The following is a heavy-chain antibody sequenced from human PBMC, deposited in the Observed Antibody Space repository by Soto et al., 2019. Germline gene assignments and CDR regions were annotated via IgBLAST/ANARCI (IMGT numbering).Heavy chain of an antibody. CDR3: AKPTVPFGRTAVAGPFDN. CDR2: ISYDGSNK. Sequence: GGSLRLSCAASGFTFSSFGMHWVRQAPGKGPEWVAVISYDGSNKYYADSVRGRFTISRDNSKNTLYLQMNSLRAEDTAVFYCAKPTVPFGRTAVAGPFDNWGQGTPVTVSS. CDR1: GFTFSSFG. V-gene: IGHV3-30*18. D-gene: IGHD6-19*01. J-gene: IGHJ4*02.